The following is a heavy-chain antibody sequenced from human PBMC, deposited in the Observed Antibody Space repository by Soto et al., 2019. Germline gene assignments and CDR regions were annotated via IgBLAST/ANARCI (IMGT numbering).Heavy chain of an antibody. CDR3: ANSYGDYVSY. V-gene: IGHV4-39*01. D-gene: IGHD4-17*01. CDR2: IYYSGST. CDR1: GGSISSSTYY. J-gene: IGHJ4*02. Sequence: QLQLQESGPGLVKPSETLSLTCTVSGGSISSSTYYWGWIRQPPGKGLEWIGSIYYSGSTYYNPSLKRRVTLSVDTAKHQFSLKLSSVTAADTAVYYCANSYGDYVSYWGQGTLVTVSS.